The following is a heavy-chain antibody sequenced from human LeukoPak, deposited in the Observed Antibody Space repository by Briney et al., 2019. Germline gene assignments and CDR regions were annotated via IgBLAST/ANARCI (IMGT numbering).Heavy chain of an antibody. CDR2: INPNSGGT. V-gene: IGHV1-2*06. CDR3: ARVEYSSSSRHDY. D-gene: IGHD6-6*01. Sequence: GASVKVSCKASGYTFTSYGISWVRQAPGQGLEWMGRINPNSGGTNYAQKFQGRVTMTRDTSISTAYMELSRLRSDDTAVYYCARVEYSSSSRHDYWGQGTLVTVSS. CDR1: GYTFTSYG. J-gene: IGHJ4*02.